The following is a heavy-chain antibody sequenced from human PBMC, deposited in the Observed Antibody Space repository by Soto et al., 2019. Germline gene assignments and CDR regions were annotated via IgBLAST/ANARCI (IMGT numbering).Heavy chain of an antibody. CDR1: GGSISSGGYY. V-gene: IGHV4-31*03. D-gene: IGHD3-10*01. J-gene: IGHJ4*02. CDR2: IYYSGST. Sequence: TLSLTCTVSGGSISSGGYYWSWIRQHPGKGLEWIGYIYYSGSTYYNPSLKSRVTISVDTSKNQFSLKLSSVTAADTAVYYCARDKGTTYYYGSGPYGPFDYWGQGTLVTVSS. CDR3: ARDKGTTYYYGSGPYGPFDY.